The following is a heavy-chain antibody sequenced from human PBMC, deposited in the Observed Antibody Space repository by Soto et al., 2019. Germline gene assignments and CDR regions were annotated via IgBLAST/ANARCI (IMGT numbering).Heavy chain of an antibody. CDR3: AKDQGSSWYEIDY. CDR1: GFTFSNYA. Sequence: GRSLRLSCAASGFTFSNYAVTWVRQAPGNGLEWVSTISGSGGSTYYADSVKGRFTISRDNSKNTLYLQMNSLRAEDTAVYYCAKDQGSSWYEIDYWGQGTLVTSPQ. V-gene: IGHV3-23*01. D-gene: IGHD6-13*01. CDR2: ISGSGGST. J-gene: IGHJ4*02.